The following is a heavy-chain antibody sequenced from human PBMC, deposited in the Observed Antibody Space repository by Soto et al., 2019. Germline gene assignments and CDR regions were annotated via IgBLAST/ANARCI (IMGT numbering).Heavy chain of an antibody. CDR2: INPNSGGT. V-gene: IGHV1-2*04. CDR1: GYTFTDYY. Sequence: ASVKASCKASGYTFTDYYMHWVRQAPGQGLEWMGWINPNSGGTNYAQKFQGWVTMTRDTSISTAYMELSRLRSDDTAVYYCARDLKSIAAAGTIDYYYYYMDVWGKGTTVTV. D-gene: IGHD6-13*01. J-gene: IGHJ6*03. CDR3: ARDLKSIAAAGTIDYYYYYMDV.